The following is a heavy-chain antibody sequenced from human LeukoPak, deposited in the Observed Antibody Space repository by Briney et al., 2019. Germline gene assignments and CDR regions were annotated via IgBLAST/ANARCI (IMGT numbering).Heavy chain of an antibody. CDR1: GGSFSGYY. V-gene: IGHV4-34*01. CDR3: ARGVVVVPAATTYYYYYGMDV. J-gene: IGHJ6*02. CDR2: INHSGST. Sequence: KPSETLSLTCAVYGGSFSGYYWSWIRQPPGKGLEWIGEINHSGSTNYNPSLKSRVTISVDTSKNQFSLKLSFVTAADTAVYYCARGVVVVPAATTYYYYYGMDVWGQGTTVTVSS. D-gene: IGHD2-2*01.